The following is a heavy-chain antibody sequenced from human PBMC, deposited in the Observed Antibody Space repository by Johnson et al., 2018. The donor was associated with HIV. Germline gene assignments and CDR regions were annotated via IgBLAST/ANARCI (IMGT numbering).Heavy chain of an antibody. CDR1: GFTLSSHW. CDR2: IKQDGSER. D-gene: IGHD2-8*02. CDR3: ARPRVVYASDAFDI. V-gene: IGHV3-7*05. Sequence: VQLVESGGGLVQPGGSLRLSRAASGFTLSSHWLSWVRQAPGKGLECVAHIKQDGSERYYVASVKGRSTIARDNAQNSLYLQMNSLRAEDTAVYYCARPRVVYASDAFDIWGQGTMVTVSS. J-gene: IGHJ3*02.